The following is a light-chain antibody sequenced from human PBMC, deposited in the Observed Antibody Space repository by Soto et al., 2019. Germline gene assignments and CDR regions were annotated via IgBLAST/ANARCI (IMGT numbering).Light chain of an antibody. CDR1: QSIGSW. V-gene: IGKV1-5*03. J-gene: IGKJ1*01. Sequence: DIQMTQSPSTLSASVGDRVTITCRASQSIGSWLAWYQQKPGKAPKFLIYKASTLESGVPSRFSGSGSGTEFTLTISSLQPDDFANYYCQQYETSWTFGQGTKVEIK. CDR3: QQYETSWT. CDR2: KAS.